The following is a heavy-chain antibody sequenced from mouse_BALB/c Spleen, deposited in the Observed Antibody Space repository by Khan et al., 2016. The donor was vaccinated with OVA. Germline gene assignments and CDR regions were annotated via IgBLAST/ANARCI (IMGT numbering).Heavy chain of an antibody. CDR1: GFTFSSFG. CDR3: ARHYGHCPEDI. Sequence: EVELVESGGALVKPGGSLKLPCAAAGFTFSSFGMSWVRPTPDKRLEWVATISSGGSYPYYLDCVKGRFTLSRDNAKNTQYLQISILRTESTTMYYCARHYGHCPEDIWGQGTTVTVSS. CDR2: ISSGGSYP. V-gene: IGHV5-6*01. J-gene: IGHJ4*01. D-gene: IGHD2-1*01.